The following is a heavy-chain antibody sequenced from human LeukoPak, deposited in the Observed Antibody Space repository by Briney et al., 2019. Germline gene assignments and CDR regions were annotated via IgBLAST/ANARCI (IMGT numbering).Heavy chain of an antibody. J-gene: IGHJ4*02. CDR2: IYYTGST. V-gene: IGHV4-39*01. D-gene: IGHD6-13*01. Sequence: SETLSLTCTVSGGSIRSSYHWGWIRQPPGKGLEWIGSIYYTGSTYYIPSLKSRVTISVDTSKNQFFLKVISVTAADTAVYYCARQIAAAGTVNYWGQGTLVTVSS. CDR3: ARQIAAAGTVNY. CDR1: GGSIRSSYH.